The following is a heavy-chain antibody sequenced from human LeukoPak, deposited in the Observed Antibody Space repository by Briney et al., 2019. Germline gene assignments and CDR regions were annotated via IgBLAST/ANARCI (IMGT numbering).Heavy chain of an antibody. CDR3: ARSDSGALLVDTAMDKYYYGMDV. CDR2: IYSGGST. V-gene: IGHV3-53*01. J-gene: IGHJ6*04. CDR1: GFTVSSNY. Sequence: GGSLRLSCAASGFTVSSNYMSWVRQAPGKGLEWVSVIYSGGSTYYADSVKGRFTISRDNSKNTLYLQMNSLRAEDTAVYYCARSDSGALLVDTAMDKYYYGMDVWGKGTTVTVSS. D-gene: IGHD5-18*01.